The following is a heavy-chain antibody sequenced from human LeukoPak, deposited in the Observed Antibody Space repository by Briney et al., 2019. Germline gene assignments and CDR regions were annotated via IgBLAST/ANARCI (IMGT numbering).Heavy chain of an antibody. D-gene: IGHD3-3*01. CDR3: ARALPTPWRYDFWSGYYGSDWFDP. Sequence: GGSLRLSCAASGFTFSSYWMHWVRQAPGRGLVWVSRINTDGSSTSYADSVKGRFTISRDNAKNTLYLQMNSLRAEDTAVYYCARALPTPWRYDFWSGYYGSDWFDPWGQGTLVTVSS. J-gene: IGHJ5*02. V-gene: IGHV3-74*01. CDR2: INTDGSST. CDR1: GFTFSSYW.